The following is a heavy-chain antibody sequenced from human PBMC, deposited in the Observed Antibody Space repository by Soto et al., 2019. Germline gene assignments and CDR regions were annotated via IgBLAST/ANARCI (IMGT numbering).Heavy chain of an antibody. CDR1: GFSLSTSGVG. Sequence: QITLKESGPTLVKPTQTLTLTCTFSGFSLSTSGVGVGWIRQPPGKALEWLALIYWDDDKRYSPSLKSRLTSTKXXSXNXXILTMTNMDPVDTATYYCAHQMRYYYDSRVEYFQHWGQGTLVTVSS. D-gene: IGHD3-22*01. J-gene: IGHJ1*01. V-gene: IGHV2-5*02. CDR2: IYWDDDK. CDR3: AHQMRYYYDSRVEYFQH.